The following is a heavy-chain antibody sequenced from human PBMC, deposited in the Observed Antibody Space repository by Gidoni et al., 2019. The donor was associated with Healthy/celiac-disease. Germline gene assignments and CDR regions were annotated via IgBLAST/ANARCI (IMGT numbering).Heavy chain of an antibody. D-gene: IGHD3-9*01. CDR3: ARGTHYDILTGVDY. V-gene: IGHV3-74*01. CDR2: SKSDGSST. J-gene: IGHJ4*02. CDR1: GFTFSSYW. Sequence: EVQLVESGGGLVQPGGSLRLSCAASGFTFSSYWMHWVRHAPGKGLVWVSRSKSDGSSTSYADSVKGRFTISRDNAKNTLYLQMNSLRAEDTAVYYCARGTHYDILTGVDYWGQGTLVTVSA.